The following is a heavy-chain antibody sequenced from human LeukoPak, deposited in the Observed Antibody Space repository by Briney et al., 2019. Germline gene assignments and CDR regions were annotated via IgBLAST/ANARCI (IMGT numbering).Heavy chain of an antibody. Sequence: SVKVSCKASGGTFSSYAISWVRQAPGQGLEWMGGIIPIFGTANYAQKFQGRVTITADESTSTAYMELSSLRFEDTAVYYCARVRYGSGSFSFDYWGQGTLVTVSS. J-gene: IGHJ4*02. V-gene: IGHV1-69*01. CDR2: IIPIFGTA. D-gene: IGHD3-10*01. CDR1: GGTFSSYA. CDR3: ARVRYGSGSFSFDY.